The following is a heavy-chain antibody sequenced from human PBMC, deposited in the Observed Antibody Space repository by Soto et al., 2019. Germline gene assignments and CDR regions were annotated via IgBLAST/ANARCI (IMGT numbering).Heavy chain of an antibody. J-gene: IGHJ5*02. CDR1: GGTFRSSA. Sequence: QLQLVQSGAEVKKPGSSMKVSCKASGGTFRSSAISWVRQTPGQGLEWMGGIIPILGRTNYAQKFRGNVTITADESTTTVYLDLTSLRFEDTAIYYCARGDSSNWFDPWGQGTLVTVSS. CDR3: ARGDSSNWFDP. D-gene: IGHD2-15*01. V-gene: IGHV1-69*01. CDR2: IIPILGRT.